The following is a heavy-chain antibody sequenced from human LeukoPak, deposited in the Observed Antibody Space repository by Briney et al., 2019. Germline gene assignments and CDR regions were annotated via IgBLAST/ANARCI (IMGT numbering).Heavy chain of an antibody. CDR1: GYTFTSYY. J-gene: IGHJ4*02. CDR2: INPSGGST. D-gene: IGHD3-22*01. Sequence: ASVKVSCKASGYTFTSYYMHWVRQAPGQGLEWMPIINPSGGSTNYAQKFQGRVTMTRDTSTSTVYMELTSLRSEDTAVYYCARDPRPSYDSSDYYYPGDYWGQGTLVTVSS. V-gene: IGHV1-46*01. CDR3: ARDPRPSYDSSDYYYPGDY.